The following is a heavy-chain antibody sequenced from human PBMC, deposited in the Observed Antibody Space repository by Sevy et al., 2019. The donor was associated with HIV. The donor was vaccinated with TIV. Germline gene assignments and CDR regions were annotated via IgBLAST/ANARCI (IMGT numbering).Heavy chain of an antibody. CDR1: RFTFSSSA. V-gene: IGHV3-23*01. J-gene: IGHJ6*02. D-gene: IGHD2-15*01. CDR3: AKGYCSGGSCPSDYYYYGLDV. CDR2: ISTGGRNT. Sequence: GGSLRISCAASRFTFSSSAMNWVRQVPGKGLEWVSSISTGGRNTYYAYSVEGRFTISRDNSKNTLYLQMNSLRADDTAAYYCAKGYCSGGSCPSDYYYYGLDVWGQGTTVTVSS.